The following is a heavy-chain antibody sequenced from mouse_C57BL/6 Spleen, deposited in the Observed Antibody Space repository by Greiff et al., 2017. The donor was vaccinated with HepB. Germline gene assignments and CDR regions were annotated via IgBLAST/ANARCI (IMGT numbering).Heavy chain of an antibody. V-gene: IGHV1-53*01. CDR1: GYTFTSYW. J-gene: IGHJ4*01. CDR3: ARIANYYGSSLNY. Sequence: VQLQQSGTELVKPGASVKLSCKASGYTFTSYWMHWVKQRPGQGLEWIGNINPSNGGTNYNEKFKSKATLTVDKSSSTAYMQLSSLTSEDSAVYYCARIANYYGSSLNYWGQGTSVTVSS. CDR2: INPSNGGT. D-gene: IGHD1-1*01.